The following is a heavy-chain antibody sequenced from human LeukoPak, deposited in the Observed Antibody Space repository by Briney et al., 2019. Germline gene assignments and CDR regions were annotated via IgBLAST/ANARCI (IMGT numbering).Heavy chain of an antibody. CDR1: SGSISNYY. CDR3: ARGQKYRNGYTVTELGSGYFAY. Sequence: SETLSLTCSVSSGSISNYYWNWIRQTPGKGLEWIGYIFYSGRTHYNPSLKSRVTISVDTSKNQFSLTLSSVTTADTAVYYCARGQKYRNGYTVTELGSGYFAYWGQGTLVTVSS. V-gene: IGHV4-59*01. CDR2: IFYSGRT. J-gene: IGHJ4*02. D-gene: IGHD5-18*01.